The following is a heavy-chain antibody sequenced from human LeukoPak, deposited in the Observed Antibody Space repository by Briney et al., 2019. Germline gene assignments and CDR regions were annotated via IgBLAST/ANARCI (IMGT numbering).Heavy chain of an antibody. D-gene: IGHD4-17*01. Sequence: GGSLRLSCAASGFTLINYAMSWVRQAPGKGLEWVAVISYDGSNKYYADSVKGRFTISRDNSKNTLYLQMNSLRAEDTAVYYCARDYGDYYYYGMDVWGQGTTVTVSS. CDR2: ISYDGSNK. CDR1: GFTLINYA. V-gene: IGHV3-30-3*01. CDR3: ARDYGDYYYYGMDV. J-gene: IGHJ6*02.